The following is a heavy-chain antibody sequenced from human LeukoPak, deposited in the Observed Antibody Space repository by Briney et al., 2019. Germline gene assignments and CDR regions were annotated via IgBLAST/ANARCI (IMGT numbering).Heavy chain of an antibody. V-gene: IGHV4-34*01. Sequence: SETLSLTCAVYGGSFSGYYWSWIRQPPGKGLEWIGEINHSGCTNYNPSLKSRVTISVDTSKNQFSLKLSSVTAADTAVYYCASFHYGWFDPWGQGTLVTVSS. CDR2: INHSGCT. CDR1: GGSFSGYY. J-gene: IGHJ5*02. D-gene: IGHD3-16*01. CDR3: ASFHYGWFDP.